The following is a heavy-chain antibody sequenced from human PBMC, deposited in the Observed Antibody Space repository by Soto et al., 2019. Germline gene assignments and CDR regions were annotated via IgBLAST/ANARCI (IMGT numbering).Heavy chain of an antibody. CDR3: TARGGDSLQGI. D-gene: IGHD4-17*01. J-gene: IGHJ1*01. V-gene: IGHV3-73*01. CDR1: GFNFSDSA. CDR2: IRGRSKKFAT. Sequence: EVQLVESGGGLVQPGGSLKVSCAGLGFNFSDSALHWVRQPSGKGLEWIGRIRGRSKKFATSYATSVRGRFSLSRDVSRNTAYLQMNNLRYDDTGVCFCTARGGDSLQGIWGQGNMVNVSS.